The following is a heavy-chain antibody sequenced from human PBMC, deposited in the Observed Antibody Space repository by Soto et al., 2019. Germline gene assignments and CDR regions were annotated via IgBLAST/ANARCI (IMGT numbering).Heavy chain of an antibody. CDR2: INYSGST. J-gene: IGHJ4*02. CDR3: ARGLKGYCTNGVCRKWGRAKPRRSDY. Sequence: PSETLSLACTVSCRSFSRGSYYWSGLRHPPGGGLGCIGYINYSGSTNYNPSLKSRVTISVDTSKNQFSLKLSSVTAADTAVYYCARGLKGYCTNGVCRKWGRAKPRRSDYWGQGTLVTVSS. CDR1: CRSFSRGSYY. D-gene: IGHD2-8*01. V-gene: IGHV4-61*01.